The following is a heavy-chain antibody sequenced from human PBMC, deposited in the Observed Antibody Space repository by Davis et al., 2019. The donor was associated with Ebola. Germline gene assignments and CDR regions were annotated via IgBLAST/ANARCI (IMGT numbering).Heavy chain of an antibody. CDR1: GFTFGTYW. J-gene: IGHJ6*02. Sequence: GESLKISCAASGFTFGTYWMSWVRQAPGKGLEWVANIKPDGSEKNYVDSVKGRFAISSDNAKNSLYLEMSSLRAEDTAVYYCARDRGVDGYNFEKYYYFGMDVWGQGTTVTVSS. CDR2: IKPDGSEK. D-gene: IGHD5-24*01. V-gene: IGHV3-7*01. CDR3: ARDRGVDGYNFEKYYYFGMDV.